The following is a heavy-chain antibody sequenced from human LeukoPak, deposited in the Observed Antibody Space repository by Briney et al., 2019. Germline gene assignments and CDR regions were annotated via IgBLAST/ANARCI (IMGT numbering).Heavy chain of an antibody. V-gene: IGHV3-30*04. CDR2: ISYAGSNK. CDR3: ARVRFIVVVPAAIHGGAFDI. Sequence: GGSLRLSCAASGFTFSSYAMHWVRQAPGKGLEWVAVISYAGSNKYYADSVKGRFTISRENSKNTLYLQMNSLRGEDTAVYYCARVRFIVVVPAAIHGGAFDIWGQGTMVTVSS. D-gene: IGHD2-2*02. CDR1: GFTFSSYA. J-gene: IGHJ3*02.